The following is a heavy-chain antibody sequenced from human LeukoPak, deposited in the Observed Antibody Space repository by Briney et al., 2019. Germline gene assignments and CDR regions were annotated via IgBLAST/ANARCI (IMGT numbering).Heavy chain of an antibody. CDR3: ARLFLYAVTGAGRIDWYFDL. Sequence: PGGSLRLSCAASGFTFSSYSMNWVRQAPGKGLEWVSSISSRSSYIYYADSVKGRFTISRDNAKNSLYLQMNSLRAEDTAVYYCARLFLYAVTGAGRIDWYFDLWGRGTLVTVSS. V-gene: IGHV3-21*01. CDR2: ISSRSSYI. CDR1: GFTFSSYS. D-gene: IGHD6-19*01. J-gene: IGHJ2*01.